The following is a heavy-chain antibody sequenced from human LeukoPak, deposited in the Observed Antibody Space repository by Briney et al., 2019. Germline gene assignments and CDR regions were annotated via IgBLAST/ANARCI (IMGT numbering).Heavy chain of an antibody. V-gene: IGHV4-59*01. Sequence: PSETLSLTCAVYGGSFSGYYWSWIRQPPGKGLEWIGYIYYSGSTNYNPSLKSRVTISVDTSKNQFSLKLSSVTAADTAVYYCARLWFGELLVPSYYYYGMDVWGQGTTVTVSS. J-gene: IGHJ6*02. CDR1: GGSFSGYY. CDR3: ARLWFGELLVPSYYYYGMDV. CDR2: IYYSGST. D-gene: IGHD3-10*01.